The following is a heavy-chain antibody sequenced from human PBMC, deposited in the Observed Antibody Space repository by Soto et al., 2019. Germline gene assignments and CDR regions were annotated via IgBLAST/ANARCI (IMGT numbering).Heavy chain of an antibody. V-gene: IGHV1-18*01. D-gene: IGHD2-15*01. J-gene: IGHJ6*02. Sequence: ASVKVSCKASGYTFTSYGISWVRQAPGQGLEWMGWISAYNGNTNYAQKLQGRVTMTTDTSTSTAYMELRSLRSDDTAVYYCARDGKIVVVVAAIHYYGMDVWGQGTTVTVSS. CDR2: ISAYNGNT. CDR3: ARDGKIVVVVAAIHYYGMDV. CDR1: GYTFTSYG.